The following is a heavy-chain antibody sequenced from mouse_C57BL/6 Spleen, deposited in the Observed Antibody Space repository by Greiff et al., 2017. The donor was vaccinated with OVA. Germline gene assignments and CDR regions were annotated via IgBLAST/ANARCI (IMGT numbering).Heavy chain of an antibody. CDR2: INPYNGDT. Sequence: VQLQQSGPELVKPGDSVKISCKASGYSFTGYFMNWVMQSHGKSLEWIGRINPYNGDTFYNQKFKGKATLTVDKSSSTAHMELRSLTSEDSAVYYCARPPSYYNYAMDYWGQGTSVTVSS. D-gene: IGHD2-12*01. CDR1: GYSFTGYF. J-gene: IGHJ4*01. V-gene: IGHV1-20*01. CDR3: ARPPSYYNYAMDY.